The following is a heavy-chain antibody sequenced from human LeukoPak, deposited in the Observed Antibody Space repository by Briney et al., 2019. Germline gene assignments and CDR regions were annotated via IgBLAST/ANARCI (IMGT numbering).Heavy chain of an antibody. CDR3: AKDQGIVVVPGGIDY. Sequence: PGGSLRLSCAASGFTFSSYAMSWVRQAPGKGLEWVSAISGSGGSTYYADSVKGRFTISRDNSKNTLYLQMNSLRAEDTAVYYCAKDQGIVVVPGGIDYWGQGTLVTVSS. CDR1: GFTFSSYA. CDR2: ISGSGGST. D-gene: IGHD2-2*01. J-gene: IGHJ4*02. V-gene: IGHV3-23*01.